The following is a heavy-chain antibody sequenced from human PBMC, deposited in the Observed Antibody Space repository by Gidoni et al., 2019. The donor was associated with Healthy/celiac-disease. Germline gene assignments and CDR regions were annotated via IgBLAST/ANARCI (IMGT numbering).Heavy chain of an antibody. CDR2: IKSKTDGGTT. D-gene: IGHD2-2*01. J-gene: IGHJ6*02. Sequence: EVQLVESGGGLVKPVGSLSLCCAVFVFPFRNPWMIWVRQAPGKGLEWVGRIKSKTDGGTTDYAAPVKGRFTISRDDAKNTLYLQSNSLKTEDTAVYYCTTVGGDVVVPAAIVDYYYGMDVWGQGTTVTVSS. CDR1: VFPFRNPW. CDR3: TTVGGDVVVPAAIVDYYYGMDV. V-gene: IGHV3-15*01.